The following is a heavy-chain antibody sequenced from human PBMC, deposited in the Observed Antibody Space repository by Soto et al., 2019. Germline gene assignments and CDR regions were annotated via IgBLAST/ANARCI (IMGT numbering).Heavy chain of an antibody. V-gene: IGHV4-59*08. J-gene: IGHJ4*02. D-gene: IGHD2-15*01. CDR2: IYYSGST. CDR3: ARRWGRSFGY. CDR1: GGSISSYY. Sequence: QVQLQESGPRLVKPSETLSLTCTVSGGSISSYYWSWIRQPPGKGLEWIGYIYYSGSTNYNPSLKSRVTISVDTSKNQFSLKLSSVTAADTAVYYCARRWGRSFGYWGQGTLVTVSS.